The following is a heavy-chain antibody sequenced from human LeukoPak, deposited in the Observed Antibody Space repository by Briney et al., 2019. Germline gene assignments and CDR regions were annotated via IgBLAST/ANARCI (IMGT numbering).Heavy chain of an antibody. CDR3: ARRGAVAGTTGDY. CDR1: GYTFTAFA. D-gene: IGHD6-19*01. Sequence: ASVKVSCTASGYTFTAFAISWVRQAPGQGLECMGWISGYNGNTNYAQKFQGRVTMTTDTSTNTAFMELRSLRSDDTAVYYCARRGAVAGTTGDYWGQGTLVTVSS. V-gene: IGHV1-18*01. J-gene: IGHJ4*02. CDR2: ISGYNGNT.